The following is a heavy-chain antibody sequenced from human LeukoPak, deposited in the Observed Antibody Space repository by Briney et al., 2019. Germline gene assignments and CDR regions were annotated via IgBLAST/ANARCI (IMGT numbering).Heavy chain of an antibody. CDR1: GYTFTSYY. CDR2: INPSGGST. D-gene: IGHD5-24*01. J-gene: IGHJ4*02. CDR3: ARNPIGPTISGYPNY. Sequence: ASVKVSCKASGYTFTSYYMHWVRQAPGQGLEWMGIINPSGGSTSYAQKFQGRVTMTRDTSTSTVYMELSSLRSEDTAVYYCARNPIGPTISGYPNYWGKGTWSPSPQ. V-gene: IGHV1-46*01.